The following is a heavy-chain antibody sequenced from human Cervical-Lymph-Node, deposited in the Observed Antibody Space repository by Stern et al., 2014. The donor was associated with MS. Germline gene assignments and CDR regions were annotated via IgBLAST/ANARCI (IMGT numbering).Heavy chain of an antibody. Sequence: QLQLQESGPGLVKPSETLSLTCTVSGGSISSSSYYWGWIRQPPGKGLEWIGSIYYSGSTYYNPSLKSRVTISVDTSKKQFSLKLTSVTAADTAVYYCARTPRSYNWNYGYFDYWGQGTLVTVSS. CDR2: IYYSGST. D-gene: IGHD1-7*01. V-gene: IGHV4-39*01. CDR3: ARTPRSYNWNYGYFDY. CDR1: GGSISSSSYY. J-gene: IGHJ4*02.